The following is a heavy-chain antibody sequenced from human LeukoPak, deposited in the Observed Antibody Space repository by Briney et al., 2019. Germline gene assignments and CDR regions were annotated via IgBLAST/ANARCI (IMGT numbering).Heavy chain of an antibody. Sequence: ASVKVSCKASGYTFTGYYMHWVRQAPGQGLEWMGWINPNSGGTNYAQKFQGRVTMTRDTSISTAHMELSRLRSDDTAVYYCARSDDCSSTSCYTSIAAAGKIDYWGQGTLVTVSS. CDR2: INPNSGGT. CDR3: ARSDDCSSTSCYTSIAAAGKIDY. J-gene: IGHJ4*02. D-gene: IGHD2-2*02. CDR1: GYTFTGYY. V-gene: IGHV1-2*02.